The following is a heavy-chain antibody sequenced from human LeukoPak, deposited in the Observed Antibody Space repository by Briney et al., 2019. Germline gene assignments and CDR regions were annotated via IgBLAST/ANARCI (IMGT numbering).Heavy chain of an antibody. V-gene: IGHV5-51*01. D-gene: IGHD4-23*01. CDR1: GYSFTSYW. CDR2: IYPGDSDT. Sequence: GESLKISCKGSGYSFTSYWIGWVRQMPGKGLEWMGIIYPGDSDTRYSPSFQGQVTISADKSISTAYLQWSSLKASDTAMYYRARVEGGNSGHWAFDIWGQGTMVTVSS. J-gene: IGHJ3*02. CDR3: ARVEGGNSGHWAFDI.